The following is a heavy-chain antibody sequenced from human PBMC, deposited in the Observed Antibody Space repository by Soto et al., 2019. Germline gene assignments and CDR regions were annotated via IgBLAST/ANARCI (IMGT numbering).Heavy chain of an antibody. CDR1: GGSISSAAYY. Sequence: PSETLSLTCTVSGGSISSAAYYWSWIRQHPGKDLEWIGYISHSGSTYYTPSLKSRVTMSADTSKNQFSLKLNSVTAADTAVYYCTSAHWYSEYWGQGTPVPVSS. V-gene: IGHV4-31*03. CDR2: ISHSGST. CDR3: TSAHWYSEY. D-gene: IGHD2-21*02. J-gene: IGHJ1*01.